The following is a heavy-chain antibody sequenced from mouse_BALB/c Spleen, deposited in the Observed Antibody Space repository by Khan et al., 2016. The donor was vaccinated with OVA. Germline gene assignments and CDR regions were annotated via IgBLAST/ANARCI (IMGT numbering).Heavy chain of an antibody. CDR3: AKGGITTEYFDY. CDR1: GYTFTGYW. CDR2: IYPGDGNT. V-gene: IGHV1-87*01. J-gene: IGHJ2*01. D-gene: IGHD1-1*01. Sequence: QVQLQQSGTELARPGASVNLSCKASGYTFTGYWMQWVKQRPGQGLEWIGAIYPGDGNTRYTQKFKGKATLTADKSSSTAYMQLSSLASEDSAVYYCAKGGITTEYFDYWGQGTTLTVSS.